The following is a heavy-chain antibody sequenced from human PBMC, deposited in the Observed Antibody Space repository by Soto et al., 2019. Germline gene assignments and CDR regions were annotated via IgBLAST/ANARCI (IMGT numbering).Heavy chain of an antibody. CDR1: GGSISSGDYY. CDR3: ARGGTDYYDSSGYTPFPFDY. Sequence: SETLSLTCTVSGGSISSGDYYWSWIRQPPGKGPEWIGYIYYSGSTYYNPSLKSRVTISVDTSKNQFSLKLSSVTAADTAVYYCARGGTDYYDSSGYTPFPFDYWGQGTLVTVSS. V-gene: IGHV4-30-4*01. J-gene: IGHJ4*02. CDR2: IYYSGST. D-gene: IGHD3-22*01.